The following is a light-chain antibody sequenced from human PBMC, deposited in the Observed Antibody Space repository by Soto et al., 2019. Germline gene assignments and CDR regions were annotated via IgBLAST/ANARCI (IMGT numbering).Light chain of an antibody. CDR1: LTISSS. V-gene: IGKV1-39*01. CDR2: AAS. Sequence: DIQMTQSPSSLSASVGDIVTITCRASLTISSSLNWYQQKPGKAPKFLIYAASSLQSGVPSRFSGSGSGTDFTLTISNLQPEDFATYFCQQSYRTPRTFGQGTKVEIK. CDR3: QQSYRTPRT. J-gene: IGKJ1*01.